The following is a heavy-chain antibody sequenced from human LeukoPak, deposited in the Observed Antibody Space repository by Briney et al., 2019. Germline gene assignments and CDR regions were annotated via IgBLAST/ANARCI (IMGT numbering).Heavy chain of an antibody. Sequence: ASVKVSCKVSGYTLTELSMHWVRQAPGKGLEWMGGFDPEEGETIYAQKFQGRVTMTEDTSTDTAYMELSSLRSEDTAVYYCATVLGGTRRGYYYYYMDVWGKGTTVTVSS. D-gene: IGHD6-19*01. CDR1: GYTLTELS. CDR3: ATVLGGTRRGYYYYYMDV. V-gene: IGHV1-24*01. J-gene: IGHJ6*03. CDR2: FDPEEGET.